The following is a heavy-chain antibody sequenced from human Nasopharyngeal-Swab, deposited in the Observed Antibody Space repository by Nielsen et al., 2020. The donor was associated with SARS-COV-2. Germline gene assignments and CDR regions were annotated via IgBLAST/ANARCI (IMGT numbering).Heavy chain of an antibody. CDR2: INHSGSI. Sequence: WIRQPPGKGLEWIGEINHSGSINYNPSLKSRVTISVDTSKNQFSLKLSSVTAADTAVYYCARGLSYYVTAFDIWGQGTMVTVSS. CDR3: ARGLSYYVTAFDI. V-gene: IGHV4-34*01. J-gene: IGHJ3*02. D-gene: IGHD1-26*01.